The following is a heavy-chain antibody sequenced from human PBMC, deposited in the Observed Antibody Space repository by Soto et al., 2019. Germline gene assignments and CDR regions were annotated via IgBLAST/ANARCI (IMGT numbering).Heavy chain of an antibody. D-gene: IGHD6-13*01. CDR2: INHSGST. J-gene: IGHJ5*02. V-gene: IGHV4-34*01. CDR1: GGSFSGYY. Sequence: QVQLQQWGAGLLKPSETLSLTCAVYGGSFSGYYWSWIRQPPGKGLEWIGEINHSGSTNYNPSLKSRVTISVDTSKNQFSLKLSSVTAADTAVYYCARGLWEYSSSWYGLRFDPWGQGTLVTVSS. CDR3: ARGLWEYSSSWYGLRFDP.